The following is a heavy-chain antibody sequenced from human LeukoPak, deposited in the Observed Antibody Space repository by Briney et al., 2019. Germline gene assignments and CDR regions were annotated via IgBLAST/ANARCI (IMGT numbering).Heavy chain of an antibody. D-gene: IGHD3-10*01. Sequence: GGSLRLSCAASGFTLSSYSMTWVRQPPGKGREWVSGISDSGDSTYYADCVKGRFTISRDNSRNTLYLEMNSLRAEDTAVYYCTKWSGFGNDWGQGTMVTVSS. V-gene: IGHV3-23*01. CDR3: TKWSGFGND. CDR1: GFTLSSYS. CDR2: ISDSGDST. J-gene: IGHJ4*02.